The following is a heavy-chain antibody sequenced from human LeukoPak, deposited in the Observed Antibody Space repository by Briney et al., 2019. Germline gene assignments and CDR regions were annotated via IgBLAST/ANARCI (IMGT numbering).Heavy chain of an antibody. CDR3: ARGGAARLHFQD. D-gene: IGHD6-6*01. V-gene: IGHV4-59*01. CDR2: IYHSGST. CDR1: GGSISTYY. J-gene: IGHJ1*01. Sequence: PSETLSLTCTVSGGSISTYYWNWIRQPPGKGLEWIGYIYHSGSTNYNPSLQSRVTISVDTSKNQFSLNLNSVTAADTAVYYCARGGAARLHFQDWGQGTLVTVSS.